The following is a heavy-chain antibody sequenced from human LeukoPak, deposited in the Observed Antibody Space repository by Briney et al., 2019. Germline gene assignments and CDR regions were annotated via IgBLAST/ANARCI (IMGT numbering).Heavy chain of an antibody. CDR2: ISWNSGSI. CDR1: GFTFDDYA. Sequence: GRSLRLSCAASGFTFDDYAMHWVRQAPGKGLEWVSGISWNSGSIGYADSVKGRFTISRDNAKNSLYLQMNSLRAEDTALYYFPKDMGYCSRTSCSSWSDPGGKETLATVSS. CDR3: PKDMGYCSRTSCSSWSDP. V-gene: IGHV3-9*01. J-gene: IGHJ5*02. D-gene: IGHD2-2*01.